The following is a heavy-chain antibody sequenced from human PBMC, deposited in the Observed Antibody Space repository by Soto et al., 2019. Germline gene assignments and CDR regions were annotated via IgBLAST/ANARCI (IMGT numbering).Heavy chain of an antibody. CDR1: GFTFSSYG. Sequence: QVQLVESGGGVVQPGRSLRLSCAASGFTFSSYGMHWVRQAPGKGLEWVAVISYDGSNKYYADSVKGRFTISRDNSKNTLYMQMNSLRAEDTAVYYCAKDGGGYCSGGSCYSEYSYVDYWGQGTLVTVSS. V-gene: IGHV3-30*18. D-gene: IGHD2-15*01. CDR2: ISYDGSNK. CDR3: AKDGGGYCSGGSCYSEYSYVDY. J-gene: IGHJ4*02.